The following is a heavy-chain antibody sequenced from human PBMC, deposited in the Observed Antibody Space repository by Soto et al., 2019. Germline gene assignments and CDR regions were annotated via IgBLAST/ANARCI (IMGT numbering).Heavy chain of an antibody. CDR1: GGTFSSYA. Sequence: QVQLVQSGAEVRQPASSVKVSCKTSGGTFSSYAISWVRQAPGQGLEWMGGIVPIVDTSTYAQKFQGRVTIPADESTSTAYKELSSLRSDDTAIYYCVRVVAIPGYPDNWGQGTLVTVSS. CDR3: VRVVAIPGYPDN. V-gene: IGHV1-69*12. CDR2: IVPIVDTS. D-gene: IGHD5-12*01. J-gene: IGHJ4*02.